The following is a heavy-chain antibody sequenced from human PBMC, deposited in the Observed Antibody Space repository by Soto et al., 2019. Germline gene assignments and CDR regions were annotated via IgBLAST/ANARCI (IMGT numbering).Heavy chain of an antibody. CDR2: IKSKTDGGTT. Sequence: GSLRLSCAASGFTFSNAWINWVRQAPGKGLEWVGRIKSKTDGGTTDFAAPVKGRFAISRDDSKNMVYLQMNSLKTEDTAVYYCTTDFYIPIVIIRFDYWCHGTLVTVSS. D-gene: IGHD3-16*02. J-gene: IGHJ4*01. CDR1: GFTFSNAW. V-gene: IGHV3-15*07. CDR3: TTDFYIPIVIIRFDY.